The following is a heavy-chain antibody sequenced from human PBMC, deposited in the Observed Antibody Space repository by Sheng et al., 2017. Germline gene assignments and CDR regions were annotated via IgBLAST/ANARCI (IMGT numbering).Heavy chain of an antibody. Sequence: QVQLVESGGGVVQPGRSLRLSCAASGFNFSTYTMHWVRQAPGKGLEWVAIISYDGNNKYYADSVTGRFTISRDNSKNTLYLQMNSLRAEDTAVYYCARDLVRLLIRNTFDIWGQGTMVTVSS. CDR2: ISYDGNNK. CDR1: GFNFSTYT. CDR3: ARDLVRLLIRNTFDI. J-gene: IGHJ3*02. V-gene: IGHV3-30-3*01. D-gene: IGHD3-9*01.